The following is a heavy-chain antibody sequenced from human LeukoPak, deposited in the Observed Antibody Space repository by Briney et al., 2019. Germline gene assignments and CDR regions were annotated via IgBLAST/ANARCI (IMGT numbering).Heavy chain of an antibody. Sequence: GVSLRLSCAASGFTFGSYAMSWVRQAPGKGLEWVSAISGSGGSTYYADSVKGRFTISRDNSKNTLYLQMNSLRAEDTAVYYCATEYYYDSSGYFVVGWGQGTLVTVSS. D-gene: IGHD3-22*01. CDR2: ISGSGGST. J-gene: IGHJ4*02. CDR1: GFTFGSYA. CDR3: ATEYYYDSSGYFVVG. V-gene: IGHV3-23*01.